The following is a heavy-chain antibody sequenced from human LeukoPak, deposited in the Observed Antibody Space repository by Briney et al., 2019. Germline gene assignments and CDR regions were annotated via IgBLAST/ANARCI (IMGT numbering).Heavy chain of an antibody. J-gene: IGHJ3*02. Sequence: PSETLSLTCTVSGGSISSYYWSWIRQPPGKGLEWIGYIYYSGSTNYNPSLKSRVTISVDTSKNQFSLKLSSVTAADTAVYYCASYYYDSSGYPKSGAFDIWGQGTMVTVSS. V-gene: IGHV4-59*01. D-gene: IGHD3-22*01. CDR3: ASYYYDSSGYPKSGAFDI. CDR1: GGSISSYY. CDR2: IYYSGST.